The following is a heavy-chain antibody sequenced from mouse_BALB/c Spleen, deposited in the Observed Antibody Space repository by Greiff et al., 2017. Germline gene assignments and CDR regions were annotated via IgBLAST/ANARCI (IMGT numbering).Heavy chain of an antibody. V-gene: IGHV5-9-4*01. J-gene: IGHJ3*01. CDR2: ISSGGSYT. Sequence: EVKLVESGGGLVKPGGSLKLSCAASGFTFSSYAMSWVRQSPEKRLEWVAEISSGGSYTYYPDTVTGRFTISRDNAKNTLYLEMSSLRSEDTAMYYCAREAAPLRFAYWGQGTLVTVSA. D-gene: IGHD3-1*01. CDR3: AREAAPLRFAY. CDR1: GFTFSSYA.